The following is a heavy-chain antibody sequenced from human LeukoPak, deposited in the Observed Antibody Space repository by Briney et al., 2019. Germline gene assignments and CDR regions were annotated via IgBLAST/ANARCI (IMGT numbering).Heavy chain of an antibody. Sequence: PGGSLRLSCAASGFTFSTYAMSWVRQAPGKGLEWVSSISSSGGSTKYADSVKGRFTISRDNSKNTLYLRMNSLRADDTAVYYCAKGKGGSIMIAFGGVIASDYWGQGTLVTVSS. V-gene: IGHV3-23*01. CDR1: GFTFSTYA. CDR3: AKGKGGSIMIAFGGVIASDY. D-gene: IGHD3-16*02. J-gene: IGHJ4*02. CDR2: ISSSGGST.